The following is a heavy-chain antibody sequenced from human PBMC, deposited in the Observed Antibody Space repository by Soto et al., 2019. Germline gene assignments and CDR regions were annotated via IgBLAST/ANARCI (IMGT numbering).Heavy chain of an antibody. Sequence: SETLPLTCTVSGGSISSSSYCWSWIRQPPGKGLEWIGSIYYSGSTYYNPSLKSRVTISVDTSKNQFSLKLSSVTAADTAVYYCARNGVIAARPRTIDYWGQGTLVTVSS. J-gene: IGHJ4*02. CDR2: IYYSGST. CDR1: GGSISSSSYC. V-gene: IGHV4-39*01. D-gene: IGHD6-6*01. CDR3: ARNGVIAARPRTIDY.